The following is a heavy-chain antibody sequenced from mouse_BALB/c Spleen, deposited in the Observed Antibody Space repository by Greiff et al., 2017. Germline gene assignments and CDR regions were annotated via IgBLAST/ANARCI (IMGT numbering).Heavy chain of an antibody. CDR3: ARNPY. V-gene: IGHV14-3*02. CDR2: IDPANGNT. CDR1: GFNFKDTY. J-gene: IGHJ2*01. Sequence: EVQLQQSGAELVKPGASVKLSCTASGFNFKDTYMHWVKQRPEQGLEWIGRIDPANGNTKYDPKFQGKATITADTSSNTDYLQLGSLTSEDTAVYYCARNPYWGQGTTLTVSS.